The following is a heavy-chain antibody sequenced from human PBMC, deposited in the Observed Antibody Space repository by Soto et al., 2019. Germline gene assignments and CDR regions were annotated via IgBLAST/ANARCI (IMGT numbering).Heavy chain of an antibody. CDR1: GGTFSSYA. CDR2: IIPIFGTA. Sequence: SVKVSCKASGGTFSSYAISWVRQAPGQGLEWMGGIIPIFGTANYAQKFQGRVTITADESTSTAYMELSSLRPEDTAVYYCAKCDSSGDGLSYYYYYGMDCWGQGTTVTVAS. J-gene: IGHJ6*02. D-gene: IGHD3-22*01. V-gene: IGHV1-69*13. CDR3: AKCDSSGDGLSYYYYYGMDC.